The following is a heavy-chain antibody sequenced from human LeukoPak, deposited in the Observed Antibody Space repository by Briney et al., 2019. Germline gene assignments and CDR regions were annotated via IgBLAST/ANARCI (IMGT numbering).Heavy chain of an antibody. Sequence: SETLSLTCTVAGGSIRSSSYYWGWIRQPPGKGLEWIGSIYYSGSTYYNPSLKSRVTISVDTSKNQFSLKLSSVTAADTAVYYCARTRGARRGHAFDIWGQGTMVTVSS. CDR2: IYYSGST. CDR1: GGSIRSSSYY. D-gene: IGHD1-26*01. V-gene: IGHV4-39*01. CDR3: ARTRGARRGHAFDI. J-gene: IGHJ3*02.